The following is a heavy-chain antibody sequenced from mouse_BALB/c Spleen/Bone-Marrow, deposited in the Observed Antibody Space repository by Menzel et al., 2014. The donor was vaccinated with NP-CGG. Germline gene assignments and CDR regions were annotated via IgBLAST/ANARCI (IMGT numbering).Heavy chain of an antibody. CDR3: TRSLVRRDHYYAMDY. Sequence: VQLQQSGAELVRPGASVKLSCRASGYTFTSYWINWVKQRPGQGLEWIGNIYPGSGSTNYDEKFKSKATLTVDTSSSTAYMQLSSLTSEDSAVYYCTRSLVRRDHYYAMDYWGQGTSVTVSS. J-gene: IGHJ4*01. V-gene: IGHV1-55*01. CDR2: IYPGSGST. CDR1: GYTFTSYW. D-gene: IGHD2-14*01.